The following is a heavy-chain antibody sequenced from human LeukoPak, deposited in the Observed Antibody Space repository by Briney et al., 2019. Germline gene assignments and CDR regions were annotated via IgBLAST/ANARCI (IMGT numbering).Heavy chain of an antibody. CDR1: GASIIPYY. V-gene: IGHV4-59*01. J-gene: IGHJ4*02. Sequence: SETLSLTCTVSGASIIPYYWSWIRQPPGKGLDWIAYIHSNGNTGYNPSLKSRLTISVDTSKNHFSLKVTSMTTADTGVYYCARSLPGAIGAADFWGQGTLVTVSS. CDR3: ARSLPGAIGAADF. D-gene: IGHD6-13*01. CDR2: IHSNGNT.